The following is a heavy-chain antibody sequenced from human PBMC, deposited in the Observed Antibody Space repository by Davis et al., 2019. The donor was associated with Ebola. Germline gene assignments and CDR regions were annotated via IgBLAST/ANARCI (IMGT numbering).Heavy chain of an antibody. CDR1: GGSISSYY. Sequence: MPSETLSLTCTVSGGSISSYYWSWIRQPPGKGLEWIGEINHSGSTNYNPSLKSRVTISVDTSKNQFSLKLSSVTAADTAVYYCAREDSVVSRGMDVWGQGTTVTVSS. CDR2: INHSGST. V-gene: IGHV4-34*01. J-gene: IGHJ6*02. CDR3: AREDSVVSRGMDV. D-gene: IGHD2-2*01.